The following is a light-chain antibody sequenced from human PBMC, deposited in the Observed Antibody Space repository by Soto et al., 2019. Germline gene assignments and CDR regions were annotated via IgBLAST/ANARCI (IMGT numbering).Light chain of an antibody. CDR3: SSHGGINNVL. CDR2: EVT. V-gene: IGLV2-8*01. J-gene: IGLJ2*01. CDR1: SSDVGGYNY. Sequence: QSVLTQPASVSGSPGQSITISCTGTSSDVGGYNYVSWYQQHPGKAPKLMIYEVTKRPSGVPDRFSGSKSGNTASLTVSGLQAEDEGDYYCSSHGGINNVLFGGGTKLTVL.